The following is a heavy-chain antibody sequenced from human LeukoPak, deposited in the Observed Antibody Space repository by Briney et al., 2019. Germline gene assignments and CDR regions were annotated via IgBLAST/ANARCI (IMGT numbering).Heavy chain of an antibody. D-gene: IGHD4-11*01. J-gene: IGHJ4*02. Sequence: GGSLRLSCAASGFTVSSNYMSWVRQAPGKGLEWVSVIYSGGSTYYADSVKGRFTISRDNAKNSLYLQMNSLRAEDTAVYYCAREDHSNYNYWGQGTLVTVSS. CDR2: IYSGGST. CDR1: GFTVSSNY. CDR3: AREDHSNYNY. V-gene: IGHV3-53*01.